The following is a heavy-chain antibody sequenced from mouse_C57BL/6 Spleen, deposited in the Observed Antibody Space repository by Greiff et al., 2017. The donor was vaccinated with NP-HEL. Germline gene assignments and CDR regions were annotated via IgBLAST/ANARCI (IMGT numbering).Heavy chain of an antibody. CDR3: ASPYYGSSEAWFAY. J-gene: IGHJ3*01. D-gene: IGHD1-1*01. CDR1: GFTFSDYY. CDR2: ISNGGGST. Sequence: DVHLVESGGGLVQPGGSLKLSCAASGFTFSDYYMYWVRQTPEKRLEWVAYISNGGGSTYYPDTVKGRFTISRDNAKNTLYLQMSRLKSEDTAMYYCASPYYGSSEAWFAYWGQGTLVTVSA. V-gene: IGHV5-12*01.